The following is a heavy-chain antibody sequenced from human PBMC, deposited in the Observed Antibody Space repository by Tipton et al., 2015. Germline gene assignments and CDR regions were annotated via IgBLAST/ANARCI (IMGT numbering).Heavy chain of an antibody. CDR1: GGSISSYY. Sequence: TLSLTCTVSGGSISSYYWSWIRQPPGKGLEWIGYIYYSGSTNYNPSLKSRVTISVDASKNQFSLKLSSVTAADTAVYYCARVYYYDSTGYLEDAFDIWGQGTMVTVSS. CDR2: IYYSGST. V-gene: IGHV4-59*01. CDR3: ARVYYYDSTGYLEDAFDI. J-gene: IGHJ3*02. D-gene: IGHD3-22*01.